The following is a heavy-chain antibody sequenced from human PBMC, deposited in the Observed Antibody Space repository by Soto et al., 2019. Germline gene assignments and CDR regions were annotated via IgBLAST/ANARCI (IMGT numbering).Heavy chain of an antibody. V-gene: IGHV4-59*01. CDR3: ARDLWAGLPDY. CDR1: GGSISSYY. D-gene: IGHD4-17*01. J-gene: IGHJ4*02. Sequence: SETLSLTCTVSGGSISSYYWSWIRQPPGKGLEWIGYIYYSGSTNYNPSLKSRVTISVDTSKNQFSLKLSSVTAADTAVYYCARDLWAGLPDYWGQGTLVTVSS. CDR2: IYYSGST.